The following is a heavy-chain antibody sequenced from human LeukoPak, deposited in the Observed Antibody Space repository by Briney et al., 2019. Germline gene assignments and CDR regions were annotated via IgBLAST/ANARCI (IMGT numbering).Heavy chain of an antibody. V-gene: IGHV3-11*03. CDR1: GFTFSDYY. CDR3: ATNRNYRSIDEKVDYFDY. Sequence: GGSLRLSCAASGFTFSDYYMSWIRQAPGKGLEWVSYISSSSSYTNYADSVKGRFTISRDNAKNSLYLQMNSLRAEDTAVYYCATNRNYRSIDEKVDYFDYWGQGTLVTVSS. D-gene: IGHD6-6*01. CDR2: ISSSSSYT. J-gene: IGHJ4*02.